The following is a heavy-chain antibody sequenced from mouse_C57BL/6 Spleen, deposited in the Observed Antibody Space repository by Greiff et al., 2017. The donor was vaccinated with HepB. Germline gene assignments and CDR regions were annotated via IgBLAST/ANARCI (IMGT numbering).Heavy chain of an antibody. V-gene: IGHV1-64*01. D-gene: IGHD4-1*01. CDR1: GYTFTSYW. J-gene: IGHJ2*01. Sequence: VQLQQPGAELVKPGASVKLSCKASGYTFTSYWMHWVKQRPGQGLEWIGMIHPNSGSTNYNEKFKSKATLTVDKSSSTAYMQLSSLTSEDSAVYYCASSLTGTDFDYWGQGTTLTVSS. CDR3: ASSLTGTDFDY. CDR2: IHPNSGST.